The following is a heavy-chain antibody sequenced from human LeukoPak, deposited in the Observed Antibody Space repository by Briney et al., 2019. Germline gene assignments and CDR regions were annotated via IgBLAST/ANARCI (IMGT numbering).Heavy chain of an antibody. CDR2: IVVGSGNT. CDR3: AAGGYSGYDLDY. V-gene: IGHV1-58*02. D-gene: IGHD5-12*01. CDR1: GFTFTSSA. J-gene: IGHJ4*02. Sequence: GASVKVSCKASGFTFTSSAMQWVRQARGQRLEWIGWIVVGSGNTNYAQKFQERVTITRDMSTSTAYMELRSLRSEDTAVYYCAAGGYSGYDLDYWGQGTLVTVSS.